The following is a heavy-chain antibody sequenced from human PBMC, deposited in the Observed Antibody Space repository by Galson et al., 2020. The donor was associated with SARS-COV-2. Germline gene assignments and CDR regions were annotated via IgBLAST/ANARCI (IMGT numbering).Heavy chain of an antibody. V-gene: IGHV1-18*04. CDR2: ISAYNGNT. Sequence: ASVKVSCKASGYTFTSYGISWVRQAPGQGLEWMGWISAYNGNTNYAQKLQGRVTMTTDTSTSTAYMELRSLRSDDTAVYYCARDLSVTYSSGWSYFAYWGQGTLVTVSS. D-gene: IGHD6-19*01. CDR3: ARDLSVTYSSGWSYFAY. CDR1: GYTFTSYG. J-gene: IGHJ4*02.